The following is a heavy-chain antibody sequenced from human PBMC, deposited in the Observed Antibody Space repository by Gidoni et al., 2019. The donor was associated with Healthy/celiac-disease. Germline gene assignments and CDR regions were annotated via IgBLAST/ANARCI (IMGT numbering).Heavy chain of an antibody. D-gene: IGHD6-13*01. Sequence: EVQLVESGGGLVQPGGSLRLSCAASGFTFSSYDMHWVRQATGKGLEWVSAIGTAGYTYYPGSVKGRFTISRENAKNSLYLQMNSLRAGDTAVYYCARGLAAAGLYYFDYWGQGTLVTVSS. CDR1: GFTFSSYD. CDR2: IGTAGYT. J-gene: IGHJ4*02. V-gene: IGHV3-13*04. CDR3: ARGLAAAGLYYFDY.